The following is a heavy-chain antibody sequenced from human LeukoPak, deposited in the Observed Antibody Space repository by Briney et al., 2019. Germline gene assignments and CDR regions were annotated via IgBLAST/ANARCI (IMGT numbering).Heavy chain of an antibody. CDR1: GFTVSSNY. Sequence: GGSLRLSCAASGFTVSSNYMNWVRQAPGEGLEWVSVISGGADSTYYADSVKGRFTISRDNSKNTLYLQMNSLRAEDTAIYYCTKISPLRIEYFHHWGQGTLVTVSS. CDR2: ISGGADST. D-gene: IGHD5-12*01. V-gene: IGHV3-23*01. J-gene: IGHJ1*01. CDR3: TKISPLRIEYFHH.